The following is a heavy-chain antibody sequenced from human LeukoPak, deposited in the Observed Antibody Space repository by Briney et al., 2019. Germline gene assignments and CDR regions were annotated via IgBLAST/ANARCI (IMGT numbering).Heavy chain of an antibody. CDR3: AREDAAGFDY. V-gene: IGHV1-2*06. Sequence: ASVKVSCKASGYTFTGYYMHWVRQAPGQGGERMGRINTNSGGTNYAQKFQGRVTINRDTSISTAYMELSRLRSDDTAVYYCAREDAAGFDYWGQGTLVTVSS. CDR1: GYTFTGYY. J-gene: IGHJ4*02. CDR2: INTNSGGT. D-gene: IGHD6-25*01.